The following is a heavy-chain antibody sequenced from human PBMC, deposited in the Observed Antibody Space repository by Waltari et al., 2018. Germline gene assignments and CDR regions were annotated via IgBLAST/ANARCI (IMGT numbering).Heavy chain of an antibody. Sequence: EVQLLESGGGLVQPGGSLRLSCAASGFTFSSYAMSWVRQAPGKGLEWVSAISGSGGSTYYADSVKGRFTISRDNSKNTLYLQMNSLRAEDTAVYYCARRHSSGWYLDYFDYWGQGTLVTVSS. CDR2: ISGSGGST. V-gene: IGHV3-23*01. D-gene: IGHD6-19*01. CDR3: ARRHSSGWYLDYFDY. CDR1: GFTFSSYA. J-gene: IGHJ4*02.